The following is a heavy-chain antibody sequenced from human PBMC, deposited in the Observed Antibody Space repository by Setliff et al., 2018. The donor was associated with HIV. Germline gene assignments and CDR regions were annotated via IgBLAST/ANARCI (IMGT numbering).Heavy chain of an antibody. CDR3: AKEGGYCSGTTCFGFDY. V-gene: IGHV4-34*01. J-gene: IGHJ4*02. CDR2: ISHTGST. CDR1: GGSFSGYY. D-gene: IGHD2-2*01. Sequence: SETLSLTCAVYGGSFSGYYWTWIRQAPGKGLDWIGEISHTGSTEYNPSLKSRVTISVDPSKNQFSLKLNSVTAADTAMYYCAKEGGYCSGTTCFGFDYWGQGTLVTVSS.